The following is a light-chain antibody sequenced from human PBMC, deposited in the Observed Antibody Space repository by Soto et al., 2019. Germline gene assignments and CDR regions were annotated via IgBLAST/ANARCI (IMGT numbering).Light chain of an antibody. CDR3: QKSYSTPTT. Sequence: DIQVTPSLATLSASVLYIVTISCRASQSIGRNLNWYQQKPGKAPTLLMFTSSNLQSGVPSRFSGSGSGTDFIFTISSLQPEDFATYYCQKSYSTPTTFGQGTKVAIK. J-gene: IGKJ1*01. V-gene: IGKV1-39*01. CDR1: QSIGRN. CDR2: TSS.